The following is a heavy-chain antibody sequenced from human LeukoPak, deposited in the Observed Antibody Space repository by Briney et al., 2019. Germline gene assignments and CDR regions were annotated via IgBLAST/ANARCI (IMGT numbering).Heavy chain of an antibody. CDR3: ARPYCSGGSCYIDY. J-gene: IGHJ4*02. Sequence: KPSETLSLTCTVSGGSISSSSYYWGWIRQPPGKGLEWIGSIYYSGSTYYNPSLKSRVTISVDTSKNQFSLKLSSVAAADTAVHYCARPYCSGGSCYIDYWGQGTLVTVSS. V-gene: IGHV4-39*01. CDR2: IYYSGST. D-gene: IGHD2-15*01. CDR1: GGSISSSSYY.